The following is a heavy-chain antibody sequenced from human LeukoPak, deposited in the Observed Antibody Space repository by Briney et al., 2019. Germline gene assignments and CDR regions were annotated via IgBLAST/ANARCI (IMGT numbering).Heavy chain of an antibody. Sequence: PSETLSLTCTVSGYSIRNGYNWGWIRLSPGKGLEWLGSIYQSGRTYDNPSLKSRVTLSIDTSKNQFSLKLTSVTAADTALYYCARVMELQPDRSFDSWGQGTLVTVSS. V-gene: IGHV4-38-2*02. CDR1: GYSIRNGYN. CDR2: IYQSGRT. D-gene: IGHD1-7*01. CDR3: ARVMELQPDRSFDS. J-gene: IGHJ4*02.